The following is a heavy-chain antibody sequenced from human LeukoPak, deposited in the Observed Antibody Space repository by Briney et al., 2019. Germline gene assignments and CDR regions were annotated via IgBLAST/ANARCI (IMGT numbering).Heavy chain of an antibody. J-gene: IGHJ3*02. CDR3: ARFEGLLVVPAANAFDI. V-gene: IGHV4-61*02. CDR2: IYTSGST. D-gene: IGHD2-2*01. Sequence: SETLSLTCTVSGGSISSGSYYWSWIRQPAGKGLEWIGRIYTSGSTNYNPSLKSRVTISVDTSKNQFSLKLSSVTAADTAVYYCARFEGLLVVPAANAFDIWGQGTMVTVSS. CDR1: GGSISSGSYY.